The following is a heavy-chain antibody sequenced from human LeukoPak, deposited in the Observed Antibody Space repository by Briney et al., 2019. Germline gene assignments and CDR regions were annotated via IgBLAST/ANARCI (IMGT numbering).Heavy chain of an antibody. D-gene: IGHD4-17*01. Sequence: EASVKVSCKASGGTFSSYAISWVRQAPGQGLEWMGRIIPILGIANYAQKFQGRVTITADKSTSTAYMELSSLRSEDTAVYYCARDGEGGYYGDYPPLYGMDVWGQGTTVTVSS. CDR3: ARDGEGGYYGDYPPLYGMDV. J-gene: IGHJ6*02. CDR1: GGTFSSYA. CDR2: IIPILGIA. V-gene: IGHV1-69*04.